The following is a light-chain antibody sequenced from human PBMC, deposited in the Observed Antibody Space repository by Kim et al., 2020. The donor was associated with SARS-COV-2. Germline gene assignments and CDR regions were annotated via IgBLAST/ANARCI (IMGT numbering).Light chain of an antibody. CDR1: SSDVGGYNY. CDR3: SSYAGSNIWV. CDR2: EIS. V-gene: IGLV2-8*01. Sequence: GQSVTTSCTGSSSDVGGYNYVSWYQQHPDKAPKRMIYEISKRPSGVPDRFSGSKSGNTASLTVSGLQAEDEADYYCSSYAGSNIWVFGGGTKLTVL. J-gene: IGLJ3*02.